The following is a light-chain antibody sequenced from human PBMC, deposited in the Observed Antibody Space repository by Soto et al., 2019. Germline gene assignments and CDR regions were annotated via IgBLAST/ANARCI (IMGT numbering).Light chain of an antibody. Sequence: QPVLTQPPSVSGAPGQRVTISCTGSSSNIGAGYDVHWYQQLPGTAPKLLIFGNTNRPSGVPDRFSASKSGTSASLAITGLQAEDEADYYCQSYDSSLHDSGIFGGGTKLTVL. V-gene: IGLV1-40*01. CDR2: GNT. J-gene: IGLJ2*01. CDR1: SSNIGAGYD. CDR3: QSYDSSLHDSGI.